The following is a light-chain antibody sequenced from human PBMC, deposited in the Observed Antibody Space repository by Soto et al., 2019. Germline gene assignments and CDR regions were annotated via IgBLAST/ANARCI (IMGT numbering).Light chain of an antibody. CDR3: QQHGSSPSYT. Sequence: EIVLTQSPGTLSLSPGDRATLSCRASQSVTSNYLAWYQQKPGQAPRLLIYGASSRATGIPDRFSGRGSGTDFTLTIRRLEPEDFAVYYCQQHGSSPSYTFGQGTKLEI. CDR1: QSVTSNY. V-gene: IGKV3-20*01. CDR2: GAS. J-gene: IGKJ2*01.